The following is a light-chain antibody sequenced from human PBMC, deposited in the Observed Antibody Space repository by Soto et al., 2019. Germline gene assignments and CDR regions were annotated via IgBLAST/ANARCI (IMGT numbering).Light chain of an antibody. Sequence: QSALTQPPSASGSPGQSVTISCTGTSSDVGGYNYVSWYQQHPGKAPKVLIYDVNKRPSGVPDRFSGSKSGYTASLTVSGLHAEDDADYCCSTHAGSILPFVFGTGTNLTVL. V-gene: IGLV2-8*01. CDR1: SSDVGGYNY. CDR3: STHAGSILPFV. CDR2: DVN. J-gene: IGLJ1*01.